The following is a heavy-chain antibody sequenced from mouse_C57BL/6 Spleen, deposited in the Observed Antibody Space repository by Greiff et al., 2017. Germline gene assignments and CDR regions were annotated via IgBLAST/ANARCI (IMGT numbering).Heavy chain of an antibody. CDR2: IYPENGDT. CDR1: GFNIKDDY. D-gene: IGHD1-1*01. CDR3: ATSTTVLDY. J-gene: IGHJ2*02. V-gene: IGHV14-4*01. Sequence: VQLQQPGAELVRPGASVKLSCTASGFNIKDDYMHWVKQRPEQGLEWIGRIYPENGDTEYASKFQGKATLTEDKSSNTAYLQLSSLTSEDTAVCYCATSTTVLDYWGQGTSLTVSS.